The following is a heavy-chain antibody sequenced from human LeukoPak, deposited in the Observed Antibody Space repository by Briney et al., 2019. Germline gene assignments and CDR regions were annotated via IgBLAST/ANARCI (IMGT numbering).Heavy chain of an antibody. CDR1: GYTFTNYD. CDR3: AKEGLDY. V-gene: IGHV1-8*01. J-gene: IGHJ4*02. Sequence: ASVKVSCKASGYTFTNYDINWVRQATGQGLEWMGYKDPNSGNSAYAQKCQGRVTITTAASLTTAYMELSGLRSEDTALYYCAKEGLDYWGQGTLVTVSS. CDR2: KDPNSGNS.